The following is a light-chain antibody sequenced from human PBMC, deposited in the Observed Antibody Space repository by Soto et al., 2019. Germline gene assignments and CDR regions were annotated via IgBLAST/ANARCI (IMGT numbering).Light chain of an antibody. CDR3: QQYYSYPT. V-gene: IGKV1-8*01. J-gene: IGKJ1*01. Sequence: AIRMTQSPSSLSASTGDRVTITCRASQGISSYLAWYQQKPGKAPKLLIYAASTLQSGVPSRFSGSGSGTDFTLTISCQQSDYFATYYCQQYYSYPTFGQGTKVEIK. CDR2: AAS. CDR1: QGISSY.